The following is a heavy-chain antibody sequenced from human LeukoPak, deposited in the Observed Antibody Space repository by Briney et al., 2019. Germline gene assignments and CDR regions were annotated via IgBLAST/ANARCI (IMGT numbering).Heavy chain of an antibody. J-gene: IGHJ3*02. D-gene: IGHD5-24*01. CDR3: ARGPSRDGYSTDAFDI. Sequence: PGGSLRLSCAASGFTFNSYWMSWVRQAPGKGLEWVANIKQDGSEKYYVDSVKGRFTISRDNAKNSLYLQMNSLRAEDTAVYYCARGPSRDGYSTDAFDIWGQGTMVTVSS. CDR2: IKQDGSEK. CDR1: GFTFNSYW. V-gene: IGHV3-7*01.